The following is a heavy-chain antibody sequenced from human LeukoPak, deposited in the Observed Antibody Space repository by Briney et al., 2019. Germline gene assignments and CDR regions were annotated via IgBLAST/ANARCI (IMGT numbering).Heavy chain of an antibody. Sequence: NPSLKSRVTMSVDTSKNQFSLKLSSVTAADTAVYYCARAITMVRGVILGYFDYWGQGTLVTVSS. CDR3: ARAITMVRGVILGYFDY. V-gene: IGHV4-4*07. D-gene: IGHD3-10*01. J-gene: IGHJ4*02.